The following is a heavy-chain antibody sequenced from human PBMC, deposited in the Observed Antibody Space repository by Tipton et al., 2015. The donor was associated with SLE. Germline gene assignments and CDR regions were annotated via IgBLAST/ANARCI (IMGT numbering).Heavy chain of an antibody. CDR1: GGSFSGYY. CDR3: ARDGLVRDAFDV. D-gene: IGHD2-21*01. CDR2: ISSSGGTI. J-gene: IGHJ3*01. V-gene: IGHV3-11*01. Sequence: TLSLTCAVYGGSFSGYYWSWIRQPPGKGLEWISYISSSGGTIYYADSVKGRFTISRDNAKNSLYLQMKSLRVEDTAVYYCARDGLVRDAFDVWGQGTMVTVSS.